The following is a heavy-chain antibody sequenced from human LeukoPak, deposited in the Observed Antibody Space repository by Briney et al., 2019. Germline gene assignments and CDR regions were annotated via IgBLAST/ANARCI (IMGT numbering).Heavy chain of an antibody. D-gene: IGHD6-6*01. Sequence: SETLSLTCTVSGGSISSDGYYWSWIRQHPGTGLEWIGYIYYSGSTYYNPSLKSRVTISVDTSKNQFSLKLSSVTAADTAVYYCASQAGLSSSGFDYWGQGTLVTVSS. V-gene: IGHV4-31*03. CDR1: GGSISSDGYY. CDR2: IYYSGST. CDR3: ASQAGLSSSGFDY. J-gene: IGHJ4*02.